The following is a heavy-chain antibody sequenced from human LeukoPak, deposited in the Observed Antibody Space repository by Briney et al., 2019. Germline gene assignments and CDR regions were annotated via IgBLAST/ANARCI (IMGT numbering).Heavy chain of an antibody. D-gene: IGHD2-2*01. CDR2: INSDGSST. CDR3: ARWDVVPAALDY. Sequence: PGGSLRLSCAASGFTFSSYCMHWVRQAPGKGLVWVSRINSDGSSTSYADSVKGRFTISRDNAKNTLYLQMNSLRAEDTAVYYCARWDVVPAALDYWGQGTLVTVSS. CDR1: GFTFSSYC. V-gene: IGHV3-74*01. J-gene: IGHJ4*02.